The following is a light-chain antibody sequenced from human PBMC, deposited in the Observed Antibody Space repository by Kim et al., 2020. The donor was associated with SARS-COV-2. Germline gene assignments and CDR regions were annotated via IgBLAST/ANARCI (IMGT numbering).Light chain of an antibody. CDR3: QQRSNWRLT. V-gene: IGKV3-11*01. CDR1: QSVSSY. CDR2: DAS. Sequence: EIVLTQSPATLSLSPGERATLSCRASQSVSSYLAWYQKKPGQAPRLLIYDASNRATGIPARFSGSGSGTEFTLTISSLEPDDFAVYYCQQRSNWRLTFGGGTKVDIK. J-gene: IGKJ4*01.